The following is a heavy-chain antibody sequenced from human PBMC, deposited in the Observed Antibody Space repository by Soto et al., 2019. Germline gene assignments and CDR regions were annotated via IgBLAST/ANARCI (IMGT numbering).Heavy chain of an antibody. CDR3: TTRILSDGYGDYEDFDY. CDR1: GFIFSNAW. Sequence: EVQLVESGGGLVKPGGSLRLSCAASGFIFSNAWMSWVRQAPGKGLEWVGRIKSKTDGGTTNYAATVKGRFTISRDDSKNTLFLHLNSLKTEDTAMYYCTTRILSDGYGDYEDFDYWGQGTLVTVSS. J-gene: IGHJ4*02. CDR2: IKSKTDGGTT. V-gene: IGHV3-15*01. D-gene: IGHD4-17*01.